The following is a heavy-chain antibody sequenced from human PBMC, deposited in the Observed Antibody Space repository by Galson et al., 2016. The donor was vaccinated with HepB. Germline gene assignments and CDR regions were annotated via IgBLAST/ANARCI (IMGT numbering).Heavy chain of an antibody. J-gene: IGHJ5*02. D-gene: IGHD3-22*01. Sequence: CAISGDSVSSSSAAWNWIRQSPSRGLEWLGRTYYRSRWYSDYAVSVKGRITINPDTSQNQFSLQLKSVTPEDTAVYYCARKTDYYDTPFDPWGQGTLVTVSS. CDR1: GDSVSSSSAA. CDR2: TYYRSRWYS. CDR3: ARKTDYYDTPFDP. V-gene: IGHV6-1*01.